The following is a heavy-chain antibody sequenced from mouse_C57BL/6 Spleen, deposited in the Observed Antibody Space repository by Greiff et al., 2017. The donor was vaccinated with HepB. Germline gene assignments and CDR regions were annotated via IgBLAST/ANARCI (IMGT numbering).Heavy chain of an antibody. CDR1: GFTFSSYT. CDR3: AREDYYYGSSYGYFDY. V-gene: IGHV5-9*01. CDR2: ISGGGGNT. Sequence: EVKLVESGGGLVKPGGSLKLSCAASGFTFSSYTMSWVRQTPEKRLEWVATISGGGGNTYYPDSVKGRFTISRDNAKNTLYLQMSRLRSEDTALYYCAREDYYYGSSYGYFDYWGQGTTLTVSS. J-gene: IGHJ2*01. D-gene: IGHD1-1*01.